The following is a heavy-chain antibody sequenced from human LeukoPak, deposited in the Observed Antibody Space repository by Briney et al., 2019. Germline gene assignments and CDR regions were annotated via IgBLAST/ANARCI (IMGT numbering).Heavy chain of an antibody. V-gene: IGHV3-23*01. J-gene: IGHJ4*02. Sequence: SRGSLRLSCAASGFTFRTYAMSWVRQAPGKGLEWVSTISGSGGSTYYADSVKGRFTISRDNSQNTLYLQVNSLTAEDTAIYYCANLVTAAGGHWGQGTLVTVSS. CDR3: ANLVTAAGGH. D-gene: IGHD6-13*01. CDR2: ISGSGGST. CDR1: GFTFRTYA.